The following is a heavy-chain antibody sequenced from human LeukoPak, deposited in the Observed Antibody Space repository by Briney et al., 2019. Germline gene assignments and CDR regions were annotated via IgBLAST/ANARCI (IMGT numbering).Heavy chain of an antibody. D-gene: IGHD4-17*01. CDR2: INHGGST. CDR3: ARGGYGAYFDY. V-gene: IGHV4-34*01. Sequence: PSETLSLTCAVYGGSFSGYYWSWIRQPPGKGLEWIGEINHGGSTNYNPSLKSRVTISVDTSKNQFSLKLSSVTAADTAVYYCARGGYGAYFDYWGQGTLVTVSS. CDR1: GGSFSGYY. J-gene: IGHJ4*02.